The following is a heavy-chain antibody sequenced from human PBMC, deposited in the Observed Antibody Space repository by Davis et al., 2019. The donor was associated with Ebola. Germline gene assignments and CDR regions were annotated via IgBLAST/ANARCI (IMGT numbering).Heavy chain of an antibody. Sequence: ASVKVSCKASGYTFTGYYMHWVRQAPGQGLEWMGWINPNSGGTNYAQKLQGRVTMTTDTSTSTAYMELSSLRSEDTAVYYCARGHLITIFGVVSQFDPWGQGTLVTVSS. CDR2: INPNSGGT. CDR1: GYTFTGYY. D-gene: IGHD3-3*01. V-gene: IGHV1-2*02. CDR3: ARGHLITIFGVVSQFDP. J-gene: IGHJ5*02.